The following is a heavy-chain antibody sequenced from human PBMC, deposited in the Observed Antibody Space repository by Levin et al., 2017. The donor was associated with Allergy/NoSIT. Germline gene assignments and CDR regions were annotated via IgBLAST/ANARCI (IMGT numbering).Heavy chain of an antibody. D-gene: IGHD5-18*01. V-gene: IGHV3-23*01. Sequence: GESLKISCAASGFTFSSYAMSWVRQAPGKGLEWVSAISGSGGSTYYADSVKGRFTISRDNSKNTLYLQMNSLRAEDTAVYYCAKVVGEGGYSYDDYYYYGMDVWGQGTTVTVSS. CDR3: AKVVGEGGYSYDDYYYYGMDV. CDR1: GFTFSSYA. J-gene: IGHJ6*02. CDR2: ISGSGGST.